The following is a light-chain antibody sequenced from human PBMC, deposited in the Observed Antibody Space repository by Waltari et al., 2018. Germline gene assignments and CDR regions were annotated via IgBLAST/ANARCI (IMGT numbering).Light chain of an antibody. CDR2: DVS. J-gene: IGLJ1*01. Sequence: QSALTQPSSVSGSPGQSVTISCTGTTSDGGGYHYVSWFQQHPGKTPKLIIYDVSERPSGVPDRFSGSKSDNTASLTISGLQAEDEADYYCCSYAGSYTYVFGSGTKVTVL. V-gene: IGLV2-11*01. CDR3: CSYAGSYTYV. CDR1: TSDGGGYHY.